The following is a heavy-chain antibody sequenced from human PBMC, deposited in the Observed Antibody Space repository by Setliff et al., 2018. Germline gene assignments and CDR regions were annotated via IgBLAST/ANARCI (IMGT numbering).Heavy chain of an antibody. J-gene: IGHJ3*02. D-gene: IGHD3-10*01. CDR1: GGSISGYY. CDR3: ARGFSYGVTTYGLDI. V-gene: IGHV4-59*13. CDR2: IYITGST. Sequence: PSETLSLTCIVSGGSISGYYWAWVRQPPGKELEWIGRIYITGSTDYNPSLKSRVTISEDTSKNQFSLELSSVTAADTAVYFCARGFSYGVTTYGLDIWGRGTMVNVSS.